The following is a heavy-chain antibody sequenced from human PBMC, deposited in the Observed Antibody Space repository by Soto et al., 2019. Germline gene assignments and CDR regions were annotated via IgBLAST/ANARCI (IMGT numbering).Heavy chain of an antibody. CDR1: GVPVSSGSNH. CDR3: ARDVSDSGWSDC. V-gene: IGHV4-61*01. J-gene: IGHJ4*02. CDR2: ISHSGNT. Sequence: SETLSLTCTVSGVPVSSGSNHWSWIRQPPGKGLEWIGYISHSGNTDYSSSLESRAIISIDTSNNQFSLKLSSVTAADTAVYYCARDVSDSGWSDCWGQGTLVTVSS. D-gene: IGHD6-19*01.